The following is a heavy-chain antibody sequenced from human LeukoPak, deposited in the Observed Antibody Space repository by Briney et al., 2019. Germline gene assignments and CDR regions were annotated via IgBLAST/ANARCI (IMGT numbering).Heavy chain of an antibody. D-gene: IGHD2-2*01. CDR3: ARHRPGYCHSTSCYYSYYFDY. J-gene: IGHJ4*02. CDR2: IYPGDSDT. Sequence: GESLKISCKGSGYSFSSNWIGWVRQMPGKGLEWMGIIYPGDSDTRYSPSFQGQVTISADKSINTAYLQWSSLKASDTATYYCARHRPGYCHSTSCYYSYYFDYWGQGTLVAVSS. V-gene: IGHV5-51*01. CDR1: GYSFSSNW.